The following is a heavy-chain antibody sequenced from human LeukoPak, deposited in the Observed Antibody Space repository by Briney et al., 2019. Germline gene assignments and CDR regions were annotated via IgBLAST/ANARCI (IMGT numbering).Heavy chain of an antibody. CDR2: IWYDGSNK. CDR1: GLTFSSYG. CDR3: ARDLIPYSAYYYGMDV. J-gene: IGHJ6*02. Sequence: GGSLRLSCAASGLTFSSYGMHWVRQAPGKGLEWVAVIWYDGSNKYYADSVKGRFTISRDNSKNTLYLQMNSLRAEDTAVYYCARDLIPYSAYYYGMDVWGQGTTVTVSS. D-gene: IGHD2-15*01. V-gene: IGHV3-33*01.